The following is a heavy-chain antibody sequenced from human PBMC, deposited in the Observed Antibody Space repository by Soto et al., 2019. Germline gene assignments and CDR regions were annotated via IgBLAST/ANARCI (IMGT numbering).Heavy chain of an antibody. D-gene: IGHD4-17*01. CDR3: ARNDYADYGWFDP. V-gene: IGHV4-4*02. CDR1: GGSISSSKW. J-gene: IGHJ5*02. CDR2: IYHSGST. Sequence: QVQLQESGPGLVKPSGTLSLTCGVSGGSISSSKWWSWVRQPPGKGLEWIGEIYHSGSTNYNSSLQSRITISVDTPKNQFSLKLSSVTAADTALYYGARNDYADYGWFDPWGQGTLVTVSS.